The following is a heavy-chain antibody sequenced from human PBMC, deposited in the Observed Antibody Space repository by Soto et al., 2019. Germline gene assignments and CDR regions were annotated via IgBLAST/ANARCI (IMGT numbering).Heavy chain of an antibody. D-gene: IGHD2-21*01. J-gene: IGHJ6*02. CDR3: GREVARRDYYYGIDV. CDR1: RGSFGNYV. Sequence: QVQWVQSGAEVQKPGSSVKLSCKASRGSFGNYVITWVRQAPGQGLEWMGGIVPLLGTANYQQKYRDRVILSADKATSTAYMELNSLRSEDTAVYYCGREVARRDYYYGIDVWGQGTTVTVSS. CDR2: IVPLLGTA. V-gene: IGHV1-69*06.